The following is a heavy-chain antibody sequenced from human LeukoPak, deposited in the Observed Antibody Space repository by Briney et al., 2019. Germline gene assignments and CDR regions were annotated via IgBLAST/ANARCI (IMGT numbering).Heavy chain of an antibody. Sequence: ASVKVSCKASGYTYTNYGISWVRQAPGQGLEWMGWISAYNGNAEYAQKLQGRVTMTTDTSTSTAYMELRSLRSDDTAVYYCARDDLGRSGSYQNLWGQGTLVTVSS. V-gene: IGHV1-18*01. D-gene: IGHD3-10*01. CDR2: ISAYNGNA. CDR3: ARDDLGRSGSYQNL. CDR1: GYTYTNYG. J-gene: IGHJ4*02.